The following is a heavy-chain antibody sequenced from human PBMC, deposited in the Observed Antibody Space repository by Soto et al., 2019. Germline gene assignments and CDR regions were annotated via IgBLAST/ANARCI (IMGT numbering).Heavy chain of an antibody. Sequence: ASVKVSCKASGGTFSSYAISWVRQAPGQGLEWMGGIIPIFGTANYAQKFQGRVTITADESTSTAYMELSSLRSEDTAVYYCASSPQYYYDSSGLYGMDVWGQGTTVTVSS. V-gene: IGHV1-69*13. D-gene: IGHD3-22*01. CDR2: IIPIFGTA. J-gene: IGHJ6*02. CDR1: GGTFSSYA. CDR3: ASSPQYYYDSSGLYGMDV.